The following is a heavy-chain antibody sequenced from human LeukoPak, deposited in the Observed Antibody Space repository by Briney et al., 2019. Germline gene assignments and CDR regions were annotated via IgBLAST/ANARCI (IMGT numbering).Heavy chain of an antibody. D-gene: IGHD3-10*01. CDR3: ARGIDYYGSGIGY. V-gene: IGHV4-59*01. Sequence: SETLSLTCTASGGSISYYCWSWIRQPPGKGLEWIGYIYYSGSTDYNPSLKSGVPMSVDTSKNQFSLKLSSVTAADTAVYYCARGIDYYGSGIGYWGQGTLVTVSS. J-gene: IGHJ4*02. CDR1: GGSISYYC. CDR2: IYYSGST.